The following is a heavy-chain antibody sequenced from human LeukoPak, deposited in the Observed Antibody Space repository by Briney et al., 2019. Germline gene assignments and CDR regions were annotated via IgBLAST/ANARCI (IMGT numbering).Heavy chain of an antibody. V-gene: IGHV4-61*01. D-gene: IGHD3-9*01. CDR1: GGSVRSDSNY. CDR3: ASLILTGYQRDY. CDR2: INHSGST. J-gene: IGHJ4*02. Sequence: SETLSLTCTVSGGSVRSDSNYWSWIRQPPGKGLEWIGEINHSGSTSYNPSLKSRVTISVDTSKNQFSLKLSSVTAADTAVYYCASLILTGYQRDYWGQGTLVTVSS.